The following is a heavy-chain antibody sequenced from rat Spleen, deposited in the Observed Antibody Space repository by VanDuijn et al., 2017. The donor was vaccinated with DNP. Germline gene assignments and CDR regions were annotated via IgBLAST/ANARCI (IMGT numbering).Heavy chain of an antibody. CDR3: VRQELQWSHFDY. V-gene: IGHV5-22*01. CDR2: INYDGDIT. Sequence: EVQLVESGGGLVQPGGSLKLSCAASGFTFSDYYMAWARQAPTKGLEWVEYINYDGDITHYGESVKGRFTISRDNAKSTLSLQMISLRSEDMATYYCVRQELQWSHFDYWGQGVMVTVSS. J-gene: IGHJ2*01. CDR1: GFTFSDYY. D-gene: IGHD1-1*01.